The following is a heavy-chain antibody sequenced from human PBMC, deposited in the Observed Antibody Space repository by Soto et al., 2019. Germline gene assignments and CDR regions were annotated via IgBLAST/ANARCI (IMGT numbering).Heavy chain of an antibody. CDR1: GDSFNTFA. CDR2: IIPNFDTP. Sequence: QVQLVQSGAEVKKPGSSVKLSCKASGDSFNTFAVTWVRQAPGQGLEWMGGIIPNFDTPNYAQKLQGRVTIIAEKSTSTPYMQLGSLRSEDTAVYYCARPYYDRSGYYLWYFDFWGQGTLVTVSS. V-gene: IGHV1-69*06. D-gene: IGHD3-22*01. CDR3: ARPYYDRSGYYLWYFDF. J-gene: IGHJ4*02.